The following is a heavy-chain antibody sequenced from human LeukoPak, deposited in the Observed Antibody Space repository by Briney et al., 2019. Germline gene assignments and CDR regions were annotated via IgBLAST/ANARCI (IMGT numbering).Heavy chain of an antibody. V-gene: IGHV1-8*01. Sequence: ASVKVSCKASGYTFTSYDINWVRQATGQGLEWMGWMNPNSGNTGYAQKFQGRVTVTRNTSISTAYMELSSLRSEDTAVYYCARVSIVGATTDYYYGMDVWGQGTTVTVSS. CDR1: GYTFTSYD. CDR2: MNPNSGNT. D-gene: IGHD1-26*01. J-gene: IGHJ6*02. CDR3: ARVSIVGATTDYYYGMDV.